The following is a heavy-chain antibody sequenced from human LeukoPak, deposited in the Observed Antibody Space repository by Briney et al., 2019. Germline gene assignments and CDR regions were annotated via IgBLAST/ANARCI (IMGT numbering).Heavy chain of an antibody. CDR1: GGSFSGYY. CDR2: INHSGST. CDR3: ARELRSSGSYYIRRYYYMDV. D-gene: IGHD3-10*01. Sequence: SETLSLTCAVYGGSFSGYYWSWIRQPPGKGLEWIGEINHSGSTNNNPSLKSRVTISVDTSKNQFSLKLSSVTAADTAVYYCARELRSSGSYYIRRYYYMDVWGKGTTVTVSS. V-gene: IGHV4-34*01. J-gene: IGHJ6*03.